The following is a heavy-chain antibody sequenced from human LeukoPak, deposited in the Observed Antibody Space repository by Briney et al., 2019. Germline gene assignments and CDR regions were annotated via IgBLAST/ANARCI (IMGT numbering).Heavy chain of an antibody. V-gene: IGHV3-23*01. CDR1: GFTFSSYA. D-gene: IGHD5-12*01. J-gene: IGHJ5*02. Sequence: GGSLRLSCAASGFTFSSYAMNWVRQAPGKALAWVSGINNSGGSTYYADSVKGRFTISRDNSKNTLYLQMNSLRAEDTAVYYCAKPPGLRRLDPWGQGTLVTVSS. CDR3: AKPPGLRRLDP. CDR2: INNSGGST.